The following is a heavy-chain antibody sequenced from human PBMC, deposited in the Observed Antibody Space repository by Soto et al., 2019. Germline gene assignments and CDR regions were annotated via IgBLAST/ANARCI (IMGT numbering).Heavy chain of an antibody. D-gene: IGHD3-22*01. CDR1: GFTFSSYA. J-gene: IGHJ4*02. V-gene: IGHV3-23*01. Sequence: LRLSCAASGFTFSSYAMGWVRQTPGKGLEWVSAISARGDSTYYADSVKGRFTISRDNSRNTLYLQMNSLRAEDTAVYSCAKVYSSGSYFPDYWGQGTLVTVSS. CDR2: ISARGDST. CDR3: AKVYSSGSYFPDY.